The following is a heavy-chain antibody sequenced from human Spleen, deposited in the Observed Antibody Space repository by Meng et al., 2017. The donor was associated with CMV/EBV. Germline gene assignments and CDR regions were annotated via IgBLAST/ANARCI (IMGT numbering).Heavy chain of an antibody. D-gene: IGHD3-22*01. CDR1: GYTFTSYY. J-gene: IGHJ4*02. V-gene: IGHV1-46*01. Sequence: ASVKVSCKASGYTFTSYYMHWVRQAPGQGLEWMGIINPSGGSTSYAQKFQGRVTMTRDTSTSTVYMDLSSLRSEDTALYYCARDILNYYDSSGNSDYWGQGTLVTVSS. CDR3: ARDILNYYDSSGNSDY. CDR2: INPSGGST.